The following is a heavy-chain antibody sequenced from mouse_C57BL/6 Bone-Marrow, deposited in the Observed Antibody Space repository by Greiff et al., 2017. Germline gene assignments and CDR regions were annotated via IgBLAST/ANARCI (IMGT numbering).Heavy chain of an antibody. V-gene: IGHV1-50*01. D-gene: IGHD2-3*01. CDR1: GYTFTSYW. CDR2: IDPSDSYT. Sequence: QVQLQQPGAELVKPGASVKLSCKASGYTFTSYWMQWVKQRPGQGLEWIGEIDPSDSYTNYNQKFKGKATLTVDTSSSTAYMQLSSLTSEDSAVDYSAREILGYDGYYVYCFDYWGQGTTLTVSS. CDR3: AREILGYDGYYVYCFDY. J-gene: IGHJ2*01.